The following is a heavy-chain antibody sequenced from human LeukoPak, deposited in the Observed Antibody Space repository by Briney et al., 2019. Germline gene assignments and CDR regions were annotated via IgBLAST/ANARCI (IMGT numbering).Heavy chain of an antibody. CDR3: ASGYPSIPRYCSSTSCYSGNWFDP. CDR2: INHSGST. D-gene: IGHD2-2*01. V-gene: IGHV4-34*09. Sequence: SETLSLTCAVYGGSFSGYYWSWIRQPPGKGLEWIGEINHSGSTYYNPSLKSRVTISVDTSKNQFSLKLSSVTAADTAVYYCASGYPSIPRYCSSTSCYSGNWFDPWGQGTLVTVSS. J-gene: IGHJ5*02. CDR1: GGSFSGYY.